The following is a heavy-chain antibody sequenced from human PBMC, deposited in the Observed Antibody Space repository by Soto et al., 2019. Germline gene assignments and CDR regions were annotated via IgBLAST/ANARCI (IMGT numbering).Heavy chain of an antibody. CDR3: ARVYGDYAFDY. J-gene: IGHJ4*02. CDR1: GGSISSGDYY. CDR2: IYYSGST. D-gene: IGHD4-17*01. V-gene: IGHV4-30-4*01. Sequence: SQTLSLTCTVSGGSISSGDYYWSCIRQPPGKGLEWIGYIYYSGSTYYNPSLKSRVTTSVDTSKNQFSLKLSSVTAADTAVYYCARVYGDYAFDYWGQGTLVTVSS.